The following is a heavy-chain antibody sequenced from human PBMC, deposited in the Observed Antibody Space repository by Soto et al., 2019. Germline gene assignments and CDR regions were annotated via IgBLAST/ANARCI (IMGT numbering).Heavy chain of an antibody. Sequence: GGSLRLSCGASRFTLSAFSMNWVRQAPGKGLEWVSSISITGDYIYYADSVMGRFTISRDNAKNSLYLQMNSLRAEDTAVYYCAKRRPYSSSWYEDYWGQGTLVTVSS. CDR3: AKRRPYSSSWYEDY. V-gene: IGHV3-21*04. CDR2: ISITGDYI. J-gene: IGHJ4*02. CDR1: RFTLSAFS. D-gene: IGHD6-13*01.